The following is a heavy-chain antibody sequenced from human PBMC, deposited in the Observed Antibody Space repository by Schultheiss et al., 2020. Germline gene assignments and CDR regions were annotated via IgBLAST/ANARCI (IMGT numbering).Heavy chain of an antibody. J-gene: IGHJ5*02. V-gene: IGHV4-31*03. Sequence: SETLSLTCTVSGGSISSSSYYWSWIRQHPGKGLEWIGYIYYSGSTYYNPSLKSRVTISVDTSKNQFSLKLSSVTAADTAVYYCARDLGPAAKGWFDPWGQGTLVTVSS. CDR1: GGSISSSSYY. D-gene: IGHD2-2*01. CDR2: IYYSGST. CDR3: ARDLGPAAKGWFDP.